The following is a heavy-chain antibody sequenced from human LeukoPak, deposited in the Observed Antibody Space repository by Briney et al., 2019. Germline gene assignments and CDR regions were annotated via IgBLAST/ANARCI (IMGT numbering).Heavy chain of an antibody. D-gene: IGHD2-8*01. CDR1: GFTLSTYW. J-gene: IGHJ4*02. Sequence: PGGSLRLSCGGSGFTLSTYWFNWVRQGPGKRLVWVAQINGDGSVTRYADSVKGRFTISRDNAKNTVYLQMNSLSAEDTAVYYCARDGPCINGICYTDFHYWGLGTLVTVSS. CDR3: ARDGPCINGICYTDFHY. V-gene: IGHV3-74*01. CDR2: INGDGSVT.